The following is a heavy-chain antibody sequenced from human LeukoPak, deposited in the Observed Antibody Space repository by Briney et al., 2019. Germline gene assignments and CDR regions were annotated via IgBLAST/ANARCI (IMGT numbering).Heavy chain of an antibody. CDR2: IYHTGST. Sequence: SETLSLTCAVSGYSISSGYYCGWIRQPPGKGLEWIGSIYHTGSTYYNPSLKSRVTISVDTSKNQFSLKLSSVTAADAAVYYCARLNSGSGKYYFDYWGQGTLVTVSS. J-gene: IGHJ4*02. CDR3: ARLNSGSGKYYFDY. D-gene: IGHD3-10*01. V-gene: IGHV4-38-2*01. CDR1: GYSISSGYY.